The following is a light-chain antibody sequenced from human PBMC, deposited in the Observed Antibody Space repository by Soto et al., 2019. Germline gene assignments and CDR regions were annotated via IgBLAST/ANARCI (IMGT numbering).Light chain of an antibody. CDR3: QQYGRLPPYT. J-gene: IGKJ5*01. CDR1: QSFSSTY. Sequence: EIVLTQSPGTLSLSPGERATLSCRASQSFSSTYLAWYQQKPGQAPRLLIYGASSRATGIPDRFSGSGSGTDFTLTITSLEPEDFAVYYCQQYGRLPPYTFGQGTRLEIK. V-gene: IGKV3-20*01. CDR2: GAS.